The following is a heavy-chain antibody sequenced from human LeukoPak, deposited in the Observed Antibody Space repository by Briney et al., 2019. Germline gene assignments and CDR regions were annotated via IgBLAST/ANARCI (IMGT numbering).Heavy chain of an antibody. CDR3: AKDWGMGDQLLRIDY. Sequence: TGGSLRLSCTASGFTFSTYAINWVRQAPGKGLEWVSGISGSGVSTYYADSVKGRFTISRDNSNNTLYLQMSSLGAEDTAVYYCAKDWGMGDQLLRIDYWGQGTLVTVSS. CDR1: GFTFSTYA. V-gene: IGHV3-23*01. D-gene: IGHD2-2*01. CDR2: ISGSGVST. J-gene: IGHJ4*02.